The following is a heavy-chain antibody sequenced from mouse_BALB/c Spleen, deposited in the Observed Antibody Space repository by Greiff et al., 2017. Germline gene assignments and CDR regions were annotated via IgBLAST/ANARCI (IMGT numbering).Heavy chain of an antibody. V-gene: IGHV7-3*02. CDR2: IRNKANGYTT. CDR1: GFTFTDYY. J-gene: IGHJ3*01. Sequence: EVMLVESGGGLVQPGGSLRLSCATSGFTFTDYYMSWVRQPPGKALEWLGFIRNKANGYTTEYSASVKGRFTISRDNSQSILYLQMNTLRAEDSATYYCARDSSGYGFAYWGQGTLVTVSA. D-gene: IGHD3-1*01. CDR3: ARDSSGYGFAY.